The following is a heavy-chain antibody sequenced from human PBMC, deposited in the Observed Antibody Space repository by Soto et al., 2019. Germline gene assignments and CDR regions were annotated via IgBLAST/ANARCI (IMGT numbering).Heavy chain of an antibody. CDR1: GFTVSSYD. CDR3: ARGTMVRGTLDPGISGPLDY. CDR2: LGAGGDT. D-gene: IGHD3-10*01. V-gene: IGHV3-13*01. J-gene: IGHJ4*02. Sequence: EVQLVESGGGLVQPGGSLRLACAASGFTVSSYDMHWVHHVTGKGLEWVSTLGAGGDTYFPDSVKGRFTISRDHAKNSLYLQMNNLGAGDTAVYYCARGTMVRGTLDPGISGPLDYWGQGTLVAVSS.